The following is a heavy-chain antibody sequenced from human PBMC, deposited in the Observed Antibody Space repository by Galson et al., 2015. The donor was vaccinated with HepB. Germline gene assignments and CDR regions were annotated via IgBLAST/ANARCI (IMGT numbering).Heavy chain of an antibody. J-gene: IGHJ3*01. CDR3: AKKRGYSGYDTDAFDF. CDR2: MSSSGVHT. D-gene: IGHD5-12*01. V-gene: IGHV3-23*01. CDR1: RFPSSNYA. Sequence: SLRLSCAASRFPSSNYAMSWVRQAPGKGWEWVSAMSSSGVHTYYAASVKGRFTISRDNSKNSLFLQMNSLRAEDTAVYYCAKKRGYSGYDTDAFDFWGQGTMVTVSS.